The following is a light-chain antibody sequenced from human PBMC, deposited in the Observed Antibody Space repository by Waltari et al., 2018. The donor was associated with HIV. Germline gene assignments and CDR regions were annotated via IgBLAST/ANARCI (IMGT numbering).Light chain of an antibody. CDR3: AAWNDRLSGYV. J-gene: IGLJ1*01. V-gene: IGLV1-47*01. Sequence: QSVLTQPPSASGTPGQRVTISCSGSSSNIGRNYVYWYQQLPGTAPKLLIYTNNNRPSGVPDRCSGSKSGTTASLAISGLRSEDEADYYCAAWNDRLSGYVFGTGTKVTV. CDR1: SSNIGRNY. CDR2: TNN.